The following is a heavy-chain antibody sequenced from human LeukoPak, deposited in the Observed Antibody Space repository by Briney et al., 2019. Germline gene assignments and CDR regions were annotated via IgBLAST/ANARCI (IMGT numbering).Heavy chain of an antibody. CDR1: GFTFSSYA. J-gene: IGHJ4*02. D-gene: IGHD2-15*01. Sequence: GGSLRLSCAASGFTFSSYAMSWVRQAPGKGLEWVSAISGSGGSTYYADSVKGRFTISRDNSKNTLYLRMNSLRAEDTAVYYCAKVWGYCSGGSCDYWGQGTLVTVSS. V-gene: IGHV3-23*01. CDR3: AKVWGYCSGGSCDY. CDR2: ISGSGGST.